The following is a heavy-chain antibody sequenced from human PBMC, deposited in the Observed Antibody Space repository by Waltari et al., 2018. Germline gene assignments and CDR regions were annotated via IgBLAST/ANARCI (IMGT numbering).Heavy chain of an antibody. CDR2: IYHSGST. Sequence: QVQLQESGPGLVKPSETLSLTCTVSGYSISSGYYWVWIRQPPGKGLEWIGSIYHSGSTYYNPSLKIRVTISVDTSKIQFSLKLSSVTAADTAVYYCARQGITIFGVVIPGGIDYWGQGTLVTVSS. CDR3: ARQGITIFGVVIPGGIDY. J-gene: IGHJ4*02. CDR1: GYSISSGYY. V-gene: IGHV4-38-2*02. D-gene: IGHD3-3*01.